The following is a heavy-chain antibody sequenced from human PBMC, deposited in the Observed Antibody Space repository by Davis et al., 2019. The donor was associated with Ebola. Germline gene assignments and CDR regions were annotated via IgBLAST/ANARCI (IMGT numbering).Heavy chain of an antibody. J-gene: IGHJ4*02. V-gene: IGHV6-1*01. D-gene: IGHD5-12*01. CDR2: IYYYRSKWNN. Sequence: HSQTLSLTCAISGDTVSGRDSAWNWIRQSPSRGLEWLGRIYYYRSKWNNDSAVSVRSRLIINPDTSKNQFSLQLNSLTPDDTAVYYCARGWLRLGLDYWGQGTLVTVPS. CDR3: ARGWLRLGLDY. CDR1: GDTVSGRDSA.